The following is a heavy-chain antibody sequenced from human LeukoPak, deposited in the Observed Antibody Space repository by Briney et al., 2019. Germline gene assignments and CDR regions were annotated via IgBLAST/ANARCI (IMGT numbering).Heavy chain of an antibody. D-gene: IGHD3-3*01. CDR3: ALSKTYDFWSGYLDY. J-gene: IGHJ4*02. V-gene: IGHV3-7*01. CDR1: GFTFSSYW. Sequence: GGSLRLSCAASGFTFSSYWMTWVRQAPGKGLEWVANIKQDGSEKNYVDSVKGRFTISRDNAKNSLYLQMNSLRAEDTAVYYCALSKTYDFWSGYLDYWGQGTLVTVSS. CDR2: IKQDGSEK.